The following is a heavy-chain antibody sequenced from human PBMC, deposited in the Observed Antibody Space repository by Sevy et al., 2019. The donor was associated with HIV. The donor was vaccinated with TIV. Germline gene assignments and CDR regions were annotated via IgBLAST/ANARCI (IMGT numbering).Heavy chain of an antibody. Sequence: GGSLRLSCAASGFTFSSYAMSWVRQAPGKGLEWVSAISGSGGSTYYADSVKGRFTISRDNSKNTLYLQMNSLRAEDTAVYYCAKVIGGNDVVARYIGGPDYWGQGTLVTVSS. CDR2: ISGSGGST. CDR1: GFTFSSYA. D-gene: IGHD3-22*01. J-gene: IGHJ4*02. CDR3: AKVIGGNDVVARYIGGPDY. V-gene: IGHV3-23*01.